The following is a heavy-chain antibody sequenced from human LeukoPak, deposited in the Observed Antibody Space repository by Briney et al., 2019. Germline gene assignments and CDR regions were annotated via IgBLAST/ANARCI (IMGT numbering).Heavy chain of an antibody. CDR2: ISSSSSYI. Sequence: PGGSLRLSCAASGFTFSSYSMNWVRQAPGKGLEWVSSISSSSSYIYYADSVKGRFTISRDNAKNSLYLQMNSLRAEDTAVYYCARAAYCGGDCYSGPMPFDYWGQGTLVTVSS. D-gene: IGHD2-21*02. CDR3: ARAAYCGGDCYSGPMPFDY. J-gene: IGHJ4*02. V-gene: IGHV3-21*01. CDR1: GFTFSSYS.